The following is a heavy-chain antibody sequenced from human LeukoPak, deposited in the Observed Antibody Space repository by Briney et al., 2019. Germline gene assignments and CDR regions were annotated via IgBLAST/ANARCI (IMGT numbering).Heavy chain of an antibody. CDR3: AKDYDSSGYYASGYYYGMDV. V-gene: IGHV3-23*01. Sequence: GGSLRLSCAASGFTFSNYAMNWVRQAPGKGLEWVSSISGGGGTTYYADSVKGRFTISRDNSKNTLYQQMNSLRAEDTAVYYCAKDYDSSGYYASGYYYGMDVWGQGTTVTVSS. D-gene: IGHD3-22*01. CDR2: ISGGGGTT. CDR1: GFTFSNYA. J-gene: IGHJ6*02.